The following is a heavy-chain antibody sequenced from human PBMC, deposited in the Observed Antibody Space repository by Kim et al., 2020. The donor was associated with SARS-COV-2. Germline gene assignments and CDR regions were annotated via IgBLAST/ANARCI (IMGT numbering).Heavy chain of an antibody. CDR3: ATRKANHYYYGMDV. J-gene: IGHJ6*02. CDR1: GYSLTQFS. CDR2: FDPTDGET. V-gene: IGHV1-24*01. Sequence: ASVKVSCRLSGYSLTQFSMHWVRQTPGKGLEWLGGFDPTDGETIYAQKFQGRVTTTADTSIETAYMVLGSLRSEDSGVYFCATRKANHYYYGMDVWGQGTTVTVSS.